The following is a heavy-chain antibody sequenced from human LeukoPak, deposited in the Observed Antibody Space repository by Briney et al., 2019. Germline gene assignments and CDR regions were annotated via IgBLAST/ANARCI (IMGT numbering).Heavy chain of an antibody. CDR3: ARAYEYCSGGSCYSWFDP. CDR1: GYTFTGYY. Sequence: ASVKVSRKASGYTFTGYYMHWVRQAPGQGLEWMGWINPNSGGTNYAQKFQGRVTMTRDTSISTAYMELSRLRSDGTAVYYCARAYEYCSGGSCYSWFDPWGQGTLVTVSS. CDR2: INPNSGGT. J-gene: IGHJ5*02. V-gene: IGHV1-2*02. D-gene: IGHD2-15*01.